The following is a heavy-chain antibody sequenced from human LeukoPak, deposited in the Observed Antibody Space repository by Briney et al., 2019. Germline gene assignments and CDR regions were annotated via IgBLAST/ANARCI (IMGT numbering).Heavy chain of an antibody. D-gene: IGHD2-8*02. CDR1: RFIFSSYW. V-gene: IGHV3-7*03. CDR3: ARDGGWWRFDF. Sequence: GGSLRLSCATSRFIFSSYWMTWVRRTPGQGLEWVASIKEDGSETHYVDSVRGRFTISRDNDKNSLYLQTNNVRAEDTAMYYCARDGGWWRFDFWGQGALVTVSS. J-gene: IGHJ4*02. CDR2: IKEDGSET.